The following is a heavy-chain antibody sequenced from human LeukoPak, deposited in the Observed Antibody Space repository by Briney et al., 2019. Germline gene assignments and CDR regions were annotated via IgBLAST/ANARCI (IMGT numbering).Heavy chain of an antibody. CDR2: ISGGGVTT. Sequence: GGSLRLSCVGSGFTSIAYALTWARQAPGKGLEWVSGISGGGVTTYYADSVKGRFTISRDNSKNTLYLQMNSLRAEDTAVYYCAKDTPEYDFWSGYYTNRNYFDYWGQGTLVTVSS. J-gene: IGHJ4*02. CDR1: GFTSIAYA. V-gene: IGHV3-23*01. D-gene: IGHD3-3*01. CDR3: AKDTPEYDFWSGYYTNRNYFDY.